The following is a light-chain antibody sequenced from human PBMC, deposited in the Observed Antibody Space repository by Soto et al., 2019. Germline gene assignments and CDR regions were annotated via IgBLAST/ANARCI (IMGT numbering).Light chain of an antibody. J-gene: IGKJ2*01. Sequence: EIVLTQSPGTLSLSPGERATLSCRASQSVSSSYLAWDQLKPGQAPRLLIYGASSSATGIPDRFSGSGSGTDFTLTISRLEPEDFAVYYCQQYGTSPYTFGQGTKMEIK. V-gene: IGKV3-20*01. CDR2: GAS. CDR3: QQYGTSPYT. CDR1: QSVSSSY.